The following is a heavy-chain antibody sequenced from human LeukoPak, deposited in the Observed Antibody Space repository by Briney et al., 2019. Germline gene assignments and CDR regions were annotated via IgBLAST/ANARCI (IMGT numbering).Heavy chain of an antibody. J-gene: IGHJ6*03. D-gene: IGHD2-2*01. Sequence: GASVKVSCKASGGTFSSYAISWVRQAPGQGLEWMGGIIPIFGTANYAQKFQGRVTITADESTSTAYMELSSLRSEDTAVYYCARCRYCSSTHRGYYYYMDVWGKGTTVTVSS. CDR3: ARCRYCSSTHRGYYYYMDV. CDR2: IIPIFGTA. CDR1: GGTFSSYA. V-gene: IGHV1-69*13.